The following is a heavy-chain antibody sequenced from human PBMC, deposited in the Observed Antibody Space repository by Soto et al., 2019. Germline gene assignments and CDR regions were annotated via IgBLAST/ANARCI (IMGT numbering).Heavy chain of an antibody. D-gene: IGHD5-12*01. J-gene: IGHJ4*02. CDR3: SAGGGLPRYY. Sequence: QLQLQESGSGLVKPSQTLSLTCAVSGGSISSGGYSWSWIRQPPGKGLEWIGYIYHSGSTYYNPSLKSRVTRSVDRSKNQFSLKLSSVTAADTAVYYWSAGGGLPRYYWGQGTLVTVSS. V-gene: IGHV4-30-2*01. CDR2: IYHSGST. CDR1: GGSISSGGYS.